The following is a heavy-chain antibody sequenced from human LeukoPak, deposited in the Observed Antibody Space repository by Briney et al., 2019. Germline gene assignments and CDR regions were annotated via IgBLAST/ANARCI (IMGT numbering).Heavy chain of an antibody. J-gene: IGHJ4*02. CDR1: SGSISSSSYY. Sequence: PSETLSLTCTVSSGSISSSSYYWGWIRQPPGRGLEWIGSIYYSGSTYYNPSLKSRVTISVDTSKNQFSLKLSSVTAADTAVYYCAREEYSSGWYPSYFDYWGQGTLVTVSS. CDR3: AREEYSSGWYPSYFDY. V-gene: IGHV4-39*07. D-gene: IGHD6-19*01. CDR2: IYYSGST.